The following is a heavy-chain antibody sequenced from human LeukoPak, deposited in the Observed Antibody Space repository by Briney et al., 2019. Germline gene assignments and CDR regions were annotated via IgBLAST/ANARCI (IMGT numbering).Heavy chain of an antibody. CDR2: ISSSSSYI. V-gene: IGHV3-21*01. D-gene: IGHD2-2*01. CDR3: ARADRYCSSTSCYPHYYYYYMDV. Sequence: GGSLRLSCAASGFTLSSYSMNWVRQAPGKGLEWVSSISSSSSYIYYADSVKGRFTISRDNAKNSLYLQMNSLRAEDTAVYYCARADRYCSSTSCYPHYYYYYMDVWGKGTTVTVSS. CDR1: GFTLSSYS. J-gene: IGHJ6*03.